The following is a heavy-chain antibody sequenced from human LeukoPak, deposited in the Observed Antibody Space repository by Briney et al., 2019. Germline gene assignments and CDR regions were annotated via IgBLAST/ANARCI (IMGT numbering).Heavy chain of an antibody. CDR1: GGSISSYS. CDR2: IHYSGNS. V-gene: IGHV4-59*01. D-gene: IGHD1-7*01. Sequence: SETLSLTCTVSGGSISSYSWNWIRQPPGKGLEWIGHIHYSGNSNYNPSLKSRVTISVDTSKNQLSLKPNSVTAADTAVYYCARSWGAGTTVVWGQGILVTVSP. CDR3: ARSWGAGTTVV. J-gene: IGHJ4*02.